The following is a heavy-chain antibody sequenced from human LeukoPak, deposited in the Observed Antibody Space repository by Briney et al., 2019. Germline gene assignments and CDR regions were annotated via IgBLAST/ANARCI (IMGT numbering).Heavy chain of an antibody. V-gene: IGHV4-31*03. CDR1: GGSISSSDYS. J-gene: IGHJ5*02. CDR3: ARKVVPVGVPAWWFDP. D-gene: IGHD2-2*01. CDR2: NSYNGST. Sequence: SETLSLTCTVSGGSISSSDYSWTWIRQRPGKGLEWIGYNSYNGSTYYKPSLKSRVTISADTSKSQFFLKLTSVTAADTAIYYCARKVVPVGVPAWWFDPWGQGTLVIVSS.